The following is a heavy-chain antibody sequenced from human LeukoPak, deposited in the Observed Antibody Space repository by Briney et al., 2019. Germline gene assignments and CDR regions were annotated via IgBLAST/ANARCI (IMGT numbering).Heavy chain of an antibody. V-gene: IGHV1-2*02. Sequence: ASVKVSCKASGYTFTGYYMHWVRQAPGQGLEWMGLINPNSGGTNYAQKFQGRVTMTRDRSISTAYMELSRLRSDDTAVYYCAREAPITGTTYYFDYWGQGTLVTVSS. D-gene: IGHD1-7*01. CDR1: GYTFTGYY. CDR3: AREAPITGTTYYFDY. CDR2: INPNSGGT. J-gene: IGHJ4*02.